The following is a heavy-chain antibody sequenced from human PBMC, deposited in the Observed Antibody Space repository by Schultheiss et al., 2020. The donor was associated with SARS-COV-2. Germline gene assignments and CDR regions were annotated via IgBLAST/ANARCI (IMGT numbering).Heavy chain of an antibody. Sequence: GGSLRLSCAASGFTFSSYGMHWVRQAPGKGLEWVAVIWYDGSNKYYADSVKGRFTISRDNSKNTLYLQMNSLRAEDTAVYYCARDNDNGDRNVWFDPWGQGTLVTVSS. J-gene: IGHJ5*02. V-gene: IGHV3-33*01. CDR2: IWYDGSNK. D-gene: IGHD1-14*01. CDR1: GFTFSSYG. CDR3: ARDNDNGDRNVWFDP.